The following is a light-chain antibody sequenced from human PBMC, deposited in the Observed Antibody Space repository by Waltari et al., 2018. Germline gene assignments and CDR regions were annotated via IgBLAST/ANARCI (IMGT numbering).Light chain of an antibody. CDR1: RPVFPGYNL. J-gene: IGLJ1*01. CDR2: EAT. CDR3: CSYTGSSTSYG. V-gene: IGLV2-23*01. Sequence: QCALPHPTSWPGSPGRSPPITCTGARPVFPGYNLFPGYQHHPNRAPKLIIYEATKRPSGISHRFSGAKSGATASLRISGLQADDEADYYCCSYTGSSTSYGCGGGTKVTVL.